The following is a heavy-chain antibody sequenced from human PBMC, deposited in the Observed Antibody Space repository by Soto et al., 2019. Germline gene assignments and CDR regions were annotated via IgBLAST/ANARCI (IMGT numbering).Heavy chain of an antibody. CDR3: AKDKGGTNYNYYYMDV. J-gene: IGHJ6*03. CDR2: ISGSGGTT. Sequence: PGGSLRLSCAASGFTFSSYAMSWVRQAPGKGLEWVSAISGSGGTTYYADSVKGRFTISRDNSKNTLFLQMNSLRAEDTAVYYCAKDKGGTNYNYYYMDVWGKGTTVTVSS. CDR1: GFTFSSYA. D-gene: IGHD1-26*01. V-gene: IGHV3-23*01.